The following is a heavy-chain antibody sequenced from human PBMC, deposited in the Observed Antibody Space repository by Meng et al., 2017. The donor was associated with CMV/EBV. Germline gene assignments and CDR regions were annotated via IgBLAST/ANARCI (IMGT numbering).Heavy chain of an antibody. CDR3: ARVWDSGWDY. Sequence: GAGLLKPSETLSLTCAVYGGSLSAYYWCCIRQPPGKGLEWCGEINHSGSPNYNPPLKSRVTISVVTSKNQFSLKLCSVTAADTAVYYCARVWDSGWDYWGQGTLVTVSS. CDR1: GGSLSAYY. CDR2: INHSGSP. V-gene: IGHV4-34*01. J-gene: IGHJ4*02. D-gene: IGHD3-22*01.